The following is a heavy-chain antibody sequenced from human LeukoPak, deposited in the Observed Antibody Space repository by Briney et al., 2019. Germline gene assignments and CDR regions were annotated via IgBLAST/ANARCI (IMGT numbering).Heavy chain of an antibody. Sequence: PSETLSLTCAVYGGSFSGYYWSWIRKPPGKGLEWIGEINHSGSTNYNPSLKSRVTISVDTSKNQFSLKLSSVTAADTAVYYCARLRELWYFDLWGRGTLVTVSS. J-gene: IGHJ2*01. V-gene: IGHV4-34*01. CDR3: ARLRELWYFDL. CDR1: GGSFSGYY. D-gene: IGHD1-7*01. CDR2: INHSGST.